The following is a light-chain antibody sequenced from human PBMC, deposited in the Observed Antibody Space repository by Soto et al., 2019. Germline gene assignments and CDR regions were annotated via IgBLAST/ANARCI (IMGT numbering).Light chain of an antibody. CDR1: QTFSSH. V-gene: IGKV3-11*01. J-gene: IGKJ5*01. Sequence: EIVLTQSPATLSLSPGERATLSCRASQTFSSHLAWYQQKPGQAPRLLIYDASKSATGIPVRFSGRGSGTDFTLTISSLEPEDFAVYYCQQRSNWPPVITLGQGTRLEIK. CDR2: DAS. CDR3: QQRSNWPPVIT.